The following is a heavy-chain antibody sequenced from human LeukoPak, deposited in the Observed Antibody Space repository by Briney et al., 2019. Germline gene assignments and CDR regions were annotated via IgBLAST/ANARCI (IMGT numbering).Heavy chain of an antibody. Sequence: GGSLRLSCAASGFTFSSYAMSWVRQAPGKGLEWVSAISGSGSSTYYADSVKGRFTISRDNSKNTLYLQMNSLRAEDTAVYYCAKDLGDRYNYAFSGMDVWGQGTTVTVSS. J-gene: IGHJ6*02. V-gene: IGHV3-23*01. CDR1: GFTFSSYA. CDR2: ISGSGSST. CDR3: AKDLGDRYNYAFSGMDV. D-gene: IGHD5-24*01.